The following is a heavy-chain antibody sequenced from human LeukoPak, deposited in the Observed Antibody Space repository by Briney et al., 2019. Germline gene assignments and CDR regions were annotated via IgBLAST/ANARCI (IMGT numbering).Heavy chain of an antibody. V-gene: IGHV1-69*02. CDR2: IIPILGIA. Sequence: SVKVSCKASGGTFSSYTISWVRQAPEQGLEWMGRIIPILGIANYAQKFQGRVTITADKSTSTAYMELSSLRSEDTAVYYCARGVKMATINPFDYWGQGTLVTVSS. J-gene: IGHJ4*02. CDR1: GGTFSSYT. CDR3: ARGVKMATINPFDY. D-gene: IGHD5-24*01.